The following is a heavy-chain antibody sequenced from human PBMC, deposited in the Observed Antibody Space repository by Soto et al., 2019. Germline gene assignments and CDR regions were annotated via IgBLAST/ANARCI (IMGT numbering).Heavy chain of an antibody. CDR3: ARRYSGYGDY. Sequence: QVQLQESGPGLVKPSETLSLTCTVSGGSITSYYWSWIRHPPGKGLEWIGYIYFSGSANYNPSLKSRVSISVDTSKNHCALKLSSVAAADTAVYYCARRYSGYGDYWGQGTLVTVSS. J-gene: IGHJ4*02. CDR1: GGSITSYY. D-gene: IGHD5-12*01. CDR2: IYFSGSA. V-gene: IGHV4-59*08.